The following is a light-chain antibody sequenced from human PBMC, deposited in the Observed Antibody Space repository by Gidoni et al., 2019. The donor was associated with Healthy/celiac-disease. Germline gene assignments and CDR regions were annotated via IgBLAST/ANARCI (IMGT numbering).Light chain of an antibody. CDR1: QSVSSSY. V-gene: IGKV3-20*01. J-gene: IGKJ4*01. CDR3: QQYGSSLLT. Sequence: VLTQSPCTLSLSPGERATLSCTASQSVSSSYLAWYQQKPGQAPRLLIYGASSRATGIPDRFSGSGSGTDFTLTISRLEPEDFAVYYCQQYGSSLLTFGGGTKVEIK. CDR2: GAS.